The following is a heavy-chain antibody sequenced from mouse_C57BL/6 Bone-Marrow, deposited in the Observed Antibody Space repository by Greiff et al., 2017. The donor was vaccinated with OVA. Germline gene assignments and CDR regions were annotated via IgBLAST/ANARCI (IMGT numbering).Heavy chain of an antibody. CDR1: GYSITSGYY. D-gene: IGHD1-1*01. Sequence: EVQRVESGPGLVKPSQSLSLTCSVTGYSITSGYYWNWIRQFPGNKLEWMGYISYDGSNNYNPSLKNRISITRDTSKNQFFLKLNSVTTEDTATYYCARVTTVVATYYYAMDYWGQGTSVTVSS. CDR2: ISYDGSN. V-gene: IGHV3-6*01. J-gene: IGHJ4*01. CDR3: ARVTTVVATYYYAMDY.